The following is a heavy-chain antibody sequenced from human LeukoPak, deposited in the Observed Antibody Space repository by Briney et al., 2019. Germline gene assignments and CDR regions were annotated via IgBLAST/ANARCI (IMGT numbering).Heavy chain of an antibody. D-gene: IGHD3-22*01. Sequence: ASVKVACKASSYTFGNYGISWVPPAPGQGLEWVGWISAYNGKTEYAQRLQGRVTMTKDTSTNTDYMELRSLGSDDRAVYYCVGDGDYDNGGYWVSDEAFDIWGEGTLVTVSS. V-gene: IGHV1-18*01. J-gene: IGHJ3*02. CDR2: ISAYNGKT. CDR3: VGDGDYDNGGYWVSDEAFDI. CDR1: SYTFGNYG.